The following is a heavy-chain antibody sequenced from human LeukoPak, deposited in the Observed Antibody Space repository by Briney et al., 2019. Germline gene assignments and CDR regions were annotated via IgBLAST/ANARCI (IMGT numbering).Heavy chain of an antibody. V-gene: IGHV3-64*01. CDR3: ARHGHDDFWSGYSLDY. CDR2: ISSNGGST. D-gene: IGHD3-3*01. Sequence: PGGSLRLSCAASGFTFSSYAMHWVRQAPGKGLEYVSAISSNGGSTYSANSVKGRFTISRDNSKNTLYLQTGSLRAEDMAVYYCARHGHDDFWSGYSLDYWGQGTLVTVSS. J-gene: IGHJ4*02. CDR1: GFTFSSYA.